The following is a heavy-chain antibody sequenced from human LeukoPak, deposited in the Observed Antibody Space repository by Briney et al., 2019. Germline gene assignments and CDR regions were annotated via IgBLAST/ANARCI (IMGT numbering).Heavy chain of an antibody. D-gene: IGHD2-15*01. V-gene: IGHV1-18*01. CDR3: GRLVAGRGRIDY. CDR1: GYTLNTYD. J-gene: IGHJ4*02. Sequence: ASVKVSCKASGYTLNTYDISWVRQAPGQGLEWMGWINTYNGNTHYAQNLQGRITMTTDTSTSTAYMELRSLRSDDTAVYYCGRLVAGRGRIDYWGQGTLVTVSS. CDR2: INTYNGNT.